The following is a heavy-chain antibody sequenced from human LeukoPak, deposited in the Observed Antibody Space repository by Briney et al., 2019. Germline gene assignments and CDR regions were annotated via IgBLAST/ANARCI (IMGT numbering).Heavy chain of an antibody. D-gene: IGHD3-22*01. V-gene: IGHV3-33*06. CDR1: GFTLSSYG. CDR2: IWYDGSNK. J-gene: IGHJ4*02. CDR3: AKEQYYYDSSGYPDY. Sequence: GGSLRLSCAASGFTLSSYGMHWVRQAPGKGLEWVAVIWYDGSNKYYADSVKGRFTISRDNSKNTLYLQMNSLRAEDTAVYYCAKEQYYYDSSGYPDYWGQGTLVTVSS.